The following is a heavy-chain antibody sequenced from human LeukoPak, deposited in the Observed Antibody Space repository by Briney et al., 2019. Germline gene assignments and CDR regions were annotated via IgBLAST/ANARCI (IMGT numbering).Heavy chain of an antibody. J-gene: IGHJ4*02. CDR3: ARGDAFRPFDY. D-gene: IGHD2-21*02. V-gene: IGHV3-23*01. CDR1: GFTFSSYA. Sequence: TGGSLRLSCAASGFTFSSYAMSWVRQAPGKGLEWVSAISGNGATTYYPDSEKGRFTISRDNSKNMLYLQVSSLRAGDMAVYYCARGDAFRPFDYWGQGTLVTVSS. CDR2: ISGNGATT.